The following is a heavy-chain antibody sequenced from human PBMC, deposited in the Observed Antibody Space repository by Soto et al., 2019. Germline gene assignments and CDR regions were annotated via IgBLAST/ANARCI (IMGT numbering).Heavy chain of an antibody. D-gene: IGHD2-8*02. CDR1: GFTFSSYS. CDR2: ISSSSSYI. J-gene: IGHJ5*02. CDR3: ARGTRAGGNWFDP. Sequence: EVQLVESGGGLVKPGGSLGLSCAASGFTFSSYSMNWVRQAPGKGLEWVSSISSSSSYIYYADSVKGRFTISRDNAKNSLYLQMNSLRAEDTAVYYCARGTRAGGNWFDPWGQGTLVTVSS. V-gene: IGHV3-21*01.